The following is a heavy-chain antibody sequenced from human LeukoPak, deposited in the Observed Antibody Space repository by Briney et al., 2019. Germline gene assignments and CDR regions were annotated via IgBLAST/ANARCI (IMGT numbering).Heavy chain of an antibody. Sequence: GASVKVSCKASGYTFTSYAMHWVRQAPGQRLEWMGWINAGNGNTKYSQKFQGRVTITRDTSASTAYMELSSLRSEDTAVYYCARDLGYCTNGVCHTRFDYWGQGTLVTVSS. D-gene: IGHD2-8*01. CDR3: ARDLGYCTNGVCHTRFDY. CDR2: INAGNGNT. CDR1: GYTFTSYA. J-gene: IGHJ4*02. V-gene: IGHV1-3*01.